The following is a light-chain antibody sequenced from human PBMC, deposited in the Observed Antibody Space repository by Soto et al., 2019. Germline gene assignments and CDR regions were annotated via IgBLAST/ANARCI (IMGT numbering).Light chain of an antibody. CDR3: QQYNNWPTT. CDR2: GAS. J-gene: IGKJ1*01. CDR1: QSVSNN. Sequence: EIVLTQSPGTLSLSPVERATLSCRASQSVSNNYLAWYQQKPGQAPRLLMYGASNRATGIPDRFSGSGSGTEFTLTISSLQSEDFAVYYCQQYNNWPTTFGQGTKVDIK. V-gene: IGKV3D-15*01.